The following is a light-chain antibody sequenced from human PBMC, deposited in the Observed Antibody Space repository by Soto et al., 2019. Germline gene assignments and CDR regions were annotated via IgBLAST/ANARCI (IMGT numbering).Light chain of an antibody. CDR3: ASWDARLHGVI. J-gene: IGLJ2*01. CDR2: SNN. V-gene: IGLV1-44*01. Sequence: QSVLTQPPSASGTPGQRVTLSCSVSSSNIGTYTVNWYQQVPGTAPKLLIYSNNQRPTEVPDRFCGSKSCTSGSLALRGLQSEEEGDYDCASWDARLHGVIFGGGTKLTVL. CDR1: SSNIGTYT.